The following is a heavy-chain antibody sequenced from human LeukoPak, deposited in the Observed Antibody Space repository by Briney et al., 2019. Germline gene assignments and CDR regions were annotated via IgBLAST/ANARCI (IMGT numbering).Heavy chain of an antibody. CDR1: GYTFTSYG. Sequence: GASVKVSCKASGYTFTSYGISWVRQAPGQGLEWMGWISAYNGNTNYAQKLQGRVTMTTDTSTSTAYMELRSLRSDDTAVYYCARADSYCSGGSCYYACRGQGTLVTVSS. D-gene: IGHD2-15*01. CDR3: ARADSYCSGGSCYYAC. J-gene: IGHJ4*02. CDR2: ISAYNGNT. V-gene: IGHV1-18*01.